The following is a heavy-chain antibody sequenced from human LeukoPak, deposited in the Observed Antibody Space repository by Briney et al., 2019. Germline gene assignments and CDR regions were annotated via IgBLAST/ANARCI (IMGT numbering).Heavy chain of an antibody. CDR1: GFIFSDYY. CDR2: ISNSGSII. CDR3: ASRNYYDSSGYFDAFDI. V-gene: IGHV3-11*01. J-gene: IGHJ3*02. D-gene: IGHD3-22*01. Sequence: PGGSLRLSCAASGFIFSDYYMSWIRQAPGKGLEWVSYISNSGSIIHYADSLKGRFTISRDNSKNTLYLRMNSLRAEDAAVYYCASRNYYDSSGYFDAFDIWGQGTMVTVGS.